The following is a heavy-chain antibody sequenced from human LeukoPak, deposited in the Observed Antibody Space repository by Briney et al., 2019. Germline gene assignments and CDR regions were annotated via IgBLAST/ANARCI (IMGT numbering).Heavy chain of an antibody. J-gene: IGHJ6*02. Sequence: GGSLRLSCSASGFTFSSYAMHWVRQAPGKGLEFVSAISTNAGSTYYADPVKGRFTISRDNSKNTLFLQMSNLRAEDTAVYYCAKDHMTNYYYYYGMDVWGQGTTVTVSS. CDR1: GFTFSSYA. V-gene: IGHV3-64D*06. CDR2: ISTNAGST. CDR3: AKDHMTNYYYYYGMDV.